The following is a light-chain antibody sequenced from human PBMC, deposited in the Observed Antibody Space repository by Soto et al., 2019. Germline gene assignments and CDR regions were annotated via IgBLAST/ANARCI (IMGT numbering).Light chain of an antibody. V-gene: IGKV1-5*03. J-gene: IGKJ1*01. Sequence: DIQMTQSPSTLSASVGDRVTITCRASQSFSSWLAWYQQKPGKAPKLLIYKTSSLQSGVPSRFSGSGSGTEFILTISSLQPDDFATYYCQQYNTYWTFGQGTKVYVK. CDR2: KTS. CDR3: QQYNTYWT. CDR1: QSFSSW.